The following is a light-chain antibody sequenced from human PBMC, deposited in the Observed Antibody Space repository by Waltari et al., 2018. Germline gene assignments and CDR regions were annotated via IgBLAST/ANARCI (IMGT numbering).Light chain of an antibody. J-gene: IGLJ2*01. CDR3: SSYTTSATVV. V-gene: IGLV2-14*03. CDR1: SSDVGAYNY. Sequence: QSALTQPASVSGSPGQSITIPCPGTSSDVGAYNYVPWYQQHPGKAPQLLIYDVTNRPFEVSSRFSGSKSGNTASLTISGLQAEDEADYFCSSYTTSATVVFGGGTKVTVL. CDR2: DVT.